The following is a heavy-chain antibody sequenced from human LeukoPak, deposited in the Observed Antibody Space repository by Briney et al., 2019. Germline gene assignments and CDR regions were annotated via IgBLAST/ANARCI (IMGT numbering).Heavy chain of an antibody. J-gene: IGHJ4*02. CDR3: AKGQTGYEVG. CDR1: GFTFSSYG. V-gene: IGHV3-23*01. Sequence: GGSLRLSCAGSGFTFSSYGMSWVRQAPGKGLEWVSTMSGSGGTTYYTDSVKGRFTISRDNSKNTLYLQMNSLTVEDTAAYYCAKGQTGYEVGWGQGTLVTVSS. CDR2: MSGSGGTT. D-gene: IGHD3-9*01.